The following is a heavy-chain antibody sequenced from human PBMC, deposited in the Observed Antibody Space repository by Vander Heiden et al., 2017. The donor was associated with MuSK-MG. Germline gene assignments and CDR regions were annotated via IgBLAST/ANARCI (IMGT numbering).Heavy chain of an antibody. CDR2: INPNSGGT. CDR3: ARAPKFIVVVPAATDAFDI. D-gene: IGHD2-2*01. CDR1: GYTFTGYY. Sequence: QVQLVQSGAEVKKPGASVKVSCKASGYTFTGYYMHWVRQAPGQGLEWMGWINPNSGGTNYAQKFQGRVTMTRDTSISTAYMELSRLRSDDTAVYYCARAPKFIVVVPAATDAFDIWGQGTMVTVSS. V-gene: IGHV1-2*02. J-gene: IGHJ3*02.